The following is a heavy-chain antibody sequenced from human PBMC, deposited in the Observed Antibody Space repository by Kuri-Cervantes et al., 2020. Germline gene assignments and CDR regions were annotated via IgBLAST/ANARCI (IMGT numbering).Heavy chain of an antibody. D-gene: IGHD6-13*01. CDR1: GFTFSSYG. CDR2: ISYDGSNK. J-gene: IGHJ4*02. CDR3: ARDHSSSWYNYFDY. V-gene: IGHV3-30*03. Sequence: GESLKISCAASGFTFSSYGMHWVRQAPGKGLEWVAVISYDGSNKYYADSVKGRFTISRDNSKNTLYLQMNSLRAEDTAVYYCARDHSSSWYNYFDYWGQGTLVTVSS.